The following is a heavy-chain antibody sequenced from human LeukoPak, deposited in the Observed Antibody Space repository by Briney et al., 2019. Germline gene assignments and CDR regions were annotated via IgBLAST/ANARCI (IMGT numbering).Heavy chain of an antibody. CDR1: GGSIISYY. CDR2: IYSSGSA. J-gene: IGHJ5*02. D-gene: IGHD6-6*01. Sequence: SESLSLTCTVSGGSIISYYCNWIRQPPGKGLEWIGYIYSSGSANYSPSLKSRVTISVDPSKTQFSLKLSSVTAADTAVYYCASASIAARANWLDPWGQGTVVTVSS. CDR3: ASASIAARANWLDP. V-gene: IGHV4-59*08.